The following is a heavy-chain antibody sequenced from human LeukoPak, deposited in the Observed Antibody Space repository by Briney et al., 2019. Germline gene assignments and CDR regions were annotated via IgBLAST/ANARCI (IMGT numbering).Heavy chain of an antibody. CDR2: ISYDGSNK. D-gene: IGHD2-21*01. V-gene: IGHV3-30*03. CDR1: GFTFSSYS. J-gene: IGHJ4*02. Sequence: GGSLRLSCAASGFTFSSYSMNWVRQAPGKGLEWVAVISYDGSNKYYADSVKGRFTISRDNAKNSLYLQMNSLRAEDTAVYYCATTPREGGADYWGQGTLVTVSS. CDR3: ATTPREGGADY.